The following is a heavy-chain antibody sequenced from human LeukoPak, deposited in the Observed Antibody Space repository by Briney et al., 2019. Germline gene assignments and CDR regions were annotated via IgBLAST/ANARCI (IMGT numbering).Heavy chain of an antibody. V-gene: IGHV1-46*01. J-gene: IGHJ5*02. D-gene: IGHD6-19*01. CDR3: ARSVYTRIAVTEGATNWSDP. CDR1: GYTFTSYY. CDR2: INPSGGST. Sequence: ASVKVSCKASGYTFTSYYMHWVRQAPGQGLEWMGIINPSGGSTRYAQKFQGRVTMTRDTSTSTVYMELSGLRSEDTAVYYCARSVYTRIAVTEGATNWSDPWGQGTLVTVSS.